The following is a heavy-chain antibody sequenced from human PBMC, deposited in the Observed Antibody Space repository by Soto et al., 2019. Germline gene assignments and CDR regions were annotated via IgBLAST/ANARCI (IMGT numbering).Heavy chain of an antibody. D-gene: IGHD2-21*01. J-gene: IGHJ5*02. CDR3: ARHWIAGSSIP. CDR1: GDSISSSSQY. Sequence: SETLSLTCIVSGDSISSSSQYWGWIRQPPGKGLEWIGSIHYSGNSYYNPYLKSRVTRFVDTSKNQLSLKLSSVTAADTAVYFCARHWIAGSSIPWGQGTLVTVSS. CDR2: IHYSGNS. V-gene: IGHV4-39*01.